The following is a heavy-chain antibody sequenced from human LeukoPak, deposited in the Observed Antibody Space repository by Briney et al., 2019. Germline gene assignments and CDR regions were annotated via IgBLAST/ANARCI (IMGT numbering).Heavy chain of an antibody. V-gene: IGHV1-2*02. Sequence: ASVKVPCKASGYTFTGYYMHWVRQAPGQGLEWMGWINPNSGGTNYAQKFQGRVAMTRDTSISTAYMELSRLRSDDTAVYYCARDQVWAVRGGNYYYYGMDVWGQGTTVTVSS. CDR1: GYTFTGYY. D-gene: IGHD3-10*01. CDR3: ARDQVWAVRGGNYYYYGMDV. J-gene: IGHJ6*02. CDR2: INPNSGGT.